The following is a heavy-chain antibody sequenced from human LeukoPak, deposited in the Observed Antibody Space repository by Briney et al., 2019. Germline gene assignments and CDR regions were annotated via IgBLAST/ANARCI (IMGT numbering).Heavy chain of an antibody. V-gene: IGHV3-NL1*01. CDR3: ARLPIVVITSGDY. CDR2: IYSDGST. D-gene: IGHD3-22*01. CDR1: GFTFSSYG. Sequence: PGGSLRLSCAASGFTFSSYGMHWVRQAPGKGLEWVAVIYSDGSTYYADSVKGRFTILRDNSKNTLYLQMNSLRAEDTAVYYCARLPIVVITSGDYWGQGTLVTVSS. J-gene: IGHJ4*02.